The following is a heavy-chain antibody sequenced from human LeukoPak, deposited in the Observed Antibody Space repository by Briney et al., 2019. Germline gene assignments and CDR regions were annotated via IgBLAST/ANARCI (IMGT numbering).Heavy chain of an antibody. CDR3: AREDSTWFDP. D-gene: IGHD2/OR15-2a*01. CDR1: GGSFSGYY. CDR2: INHSGST. Sequence: SETLSLTCAVYGGSFSGYYWSWIRQPPGKGLEWIGEINHSGSTNYNPSLKSRVTISVDTSKNQFSLKLSSVTAADTALYYCAREDSTWFDPWGQGTLVTASS. V-gene: IGHV4-34*01. J-gene: IGHJ5*02.